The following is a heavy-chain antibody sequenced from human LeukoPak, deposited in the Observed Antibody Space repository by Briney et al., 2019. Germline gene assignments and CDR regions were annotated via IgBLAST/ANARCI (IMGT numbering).Heavy chain of an antibody. CDR1: GFTVSSNH. J-gene: IGHJ4*02. Sequence: GGSLRLSCAASGFTVSSNHMSWVRQAPGKGLEWVSVIYSGGSTYYADSVKGRFTISRDNSKNTLYLQMNSLRAEDTAVYYCATLHDYGDTSGYWGRGTLVTVSS. D-gene: IGHD4-17*01. V-gene: IGHV3-53*01. CDR2: IYSGGST. CDR3: ATLHDYGDTSGY.